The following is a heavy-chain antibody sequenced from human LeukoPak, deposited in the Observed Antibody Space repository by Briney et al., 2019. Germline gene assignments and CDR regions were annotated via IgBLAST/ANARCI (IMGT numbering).Heavy chain of an antibody. V-gene: IGHV3-21*01. J-gene: IGHJ4*02. D-gene: IGHD3-10*01. CDR1: GFTFSSYS. CDR2: ISSSSSYI. CDR3: ARDRTSYYYGSGSYSRGLPFDY. Sequence: GGSLRLSCAASGFTFSSYSMNWVRQAPGKGLEWVSSISSSSSYIYYADSVKGRFTISRANAKNSLYLQMNSLRAEDTAVYYCARDRTSYYYGSGSYSRGLPFDYWGQGTLVTVSS.